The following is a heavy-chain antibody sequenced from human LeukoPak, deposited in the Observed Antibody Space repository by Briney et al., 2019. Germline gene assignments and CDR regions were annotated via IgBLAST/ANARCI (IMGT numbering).Heavy chain of an antibody. CDR1: GFTFSSYS. V-gene: IGHV3-21*01. CDR2: ISSSSSYI. Sequence: GGSLRLSCAASGFTFSSYSMDWVRQAPGKGLEWVSSISSSSSYIYYADSVKGRFTISRDNAKNSLYLQMNSLRAEDTAVYYCARGRWGTGYYYYGMDVWGQGTTVTVSS. J-gene: IGHJ6*02. D-gene: IGHD2-8*02. CDR3: ARGRWGTGYYYYGMDV.